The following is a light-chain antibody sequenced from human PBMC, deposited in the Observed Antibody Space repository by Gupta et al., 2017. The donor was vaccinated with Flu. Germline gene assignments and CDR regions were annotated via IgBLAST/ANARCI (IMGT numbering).Light chain of an antibody. V-gene: IGKV1D-12*01. Sequence: DIQMTQSPSSVSASVGDRVTITCRASQPIRTWLAWYQQKPGRAPKLLISAASSLQSGVPPRFSGSGSGTDFTLTISSLQPEDFATYYCQHADSFSFTFGPGTTVDL. CDR3: QHADSFSFT. CDR1: QPIRTW. J-gene: IGKJ3*01. CDR2: AAS.